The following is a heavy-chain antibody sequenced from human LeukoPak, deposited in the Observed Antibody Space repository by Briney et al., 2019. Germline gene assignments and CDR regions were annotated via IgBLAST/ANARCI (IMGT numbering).Heavy chain of an antibody. J-gene: IGHJ6*03. CDR3: ARDNKQQLSYYYYYYMDV. D-gene: IGHD6-13*01. Sequence: AASVKVSCKASGYTFTSYGISWVRQAPGQGLEWMGWISAYNGNTNYAQKLQGRVTMTTDTSTSTAYMELRSLRSDDTAVYYCARDNKQQLSYYYYYYMDVWGKGTTVTISS. CDR1: GYTFTSYG. CDR2: ISAYNGNT. V-gene: IGHV1-18*01.